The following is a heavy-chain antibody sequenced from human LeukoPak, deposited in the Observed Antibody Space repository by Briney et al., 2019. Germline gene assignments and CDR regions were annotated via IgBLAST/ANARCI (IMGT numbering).Heavy chain of an antibody. D-gene: IGHD3-3*01. V-gene: IGHV4-39*07. CDR3: ARAYYDFWSGSESSDAFDI. J-gene: IGHJ3*02. CDR1: GGSISSSSHY. Sequence: PSETLSLTCIVSGGSISSSSHYWGWIRQSPGKGLEWIGSIYYSGTTHNNPTLKSRVTISVDTSKNQFSLKLSSVTAADTAVYYCARAYYDFWSGSESSDAFDIWGQGTMVTVSS. CDR2: IYYSGTT.